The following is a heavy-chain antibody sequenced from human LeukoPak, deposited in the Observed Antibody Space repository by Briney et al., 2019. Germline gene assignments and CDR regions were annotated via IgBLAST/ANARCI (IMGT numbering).Heavy chain of an antibody. CDR2: IFHSGST. Sequence: SETLSLACAVSGYSISSGYYWGWIRQPPGKGPEWIGSIFHSGSTYYNPSLKSRVNMSVDTSRNQISLKLSSVTAADTAVYYYGLDVWGKGTTVTVSS. CDR3: GLDV. J-gene: IGHJ6*04. V-gene: IGHV4-38-2*01. CDR1: GYSISSGYY.